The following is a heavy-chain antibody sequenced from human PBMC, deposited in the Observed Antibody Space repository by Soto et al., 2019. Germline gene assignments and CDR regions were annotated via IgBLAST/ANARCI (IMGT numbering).Heavy chain of an antibody. J-gene: IGHJ6*02. Sequence: GSLRLSCAASGFTFSSYGMHWVRQAPGKGLEWVAVISYDGSNKYYADSVKGRFTISRDNSKNTLYLQMNCLRAEDTAVFYCAKDLAAGDYYYYGMDVWGQGTTVTVSS. V-gene: IGHV3-30*18. CDR3: AKDLAAGDYYYYGMDV. CDR2: ISYDGSNK. CDR1: GFTFSSYG. D-gene: IGHD6-13*01.